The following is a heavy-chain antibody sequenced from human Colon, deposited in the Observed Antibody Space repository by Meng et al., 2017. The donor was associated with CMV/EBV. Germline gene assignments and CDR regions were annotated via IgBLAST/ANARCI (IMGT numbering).Heavy chain of an antibody. D-gene: IGHD3-22*01. CDR3: ARSYYYDRNGYFYY. CDR1: GYTFTGYY. J-gene: IGHJ4*02. CDR2: IDPTNGGT. V-gene: IGHV1-2*06. Sequence: KASGYTFTGYYIHWVRQAPGQGLEWMGLIDPTNGGTSYAQAFQGRVTMTRDTSISTAYMELRRLRSDDTAMYYCARSYYYDRNGYFYYWGQGTLVNVSS.